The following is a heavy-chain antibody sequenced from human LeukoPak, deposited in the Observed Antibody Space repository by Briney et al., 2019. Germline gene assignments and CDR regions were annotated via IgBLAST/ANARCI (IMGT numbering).Heavy chain of an antibody. J-gene: IGHJ4*02. CDR3: AKSYGDYLGYFDS. CDR2: ISDGGGTT. D-gene: IGHD4-17*01. CDR1: GFTFSTYA. Sequence: GGSLRLSCAASGFTFSTYAMSWVRQAPGKGLEWVSGISDGGGTTNYADAVKGRFTISRDKSKNTLFLQMNSLRAEDTAVYYCAKSYGDYLGYFDSWGQGTLVTVSS. V-gene: IGHV3-23*01.